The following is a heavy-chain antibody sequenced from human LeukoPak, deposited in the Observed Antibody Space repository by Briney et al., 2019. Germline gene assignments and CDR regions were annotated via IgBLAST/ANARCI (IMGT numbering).Heavy chain of an antibody. CDR1: AYSISSGYY. Sequence: PSETMSLACAVYAYSISSGYYWGWIRQPPGKGLEWIGSIYHSGSTYYNPSLKSRVTISVDTSKNQVSLKLSSVTAADTAVYYCARHWGDYGGIVDDAFDIWRQGTMVTVSS. CDR3: ARHWGDYGGIVDDAFDI. V-gene: IGHV4-38-2*01. D-gene: IGHD4-23*01. CDR2: IYHSGST. J-gene: IGHJ3*02.